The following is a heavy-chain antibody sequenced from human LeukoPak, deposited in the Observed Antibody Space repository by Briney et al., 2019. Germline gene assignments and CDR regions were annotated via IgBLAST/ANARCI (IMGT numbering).Heavy chain of an antibody. J-gene: IGHJ4*02. CDR2: IYHSGST. V-gene: IGHV4-59*01. CDR3: ARDGYSGNDGI. Sequence: KSSETLSLTCTVSGGSITSYYWSWIRQPPGKGVEWIGYIYHSGSTNHNPSLKSRVTISVDTSKNQFSLKLSSVTAADTAVYYCARDGYSGNDGIWGQGTLVTVSS. D-gene: IGHD5-12*01. CDR1: GGSITSYY.